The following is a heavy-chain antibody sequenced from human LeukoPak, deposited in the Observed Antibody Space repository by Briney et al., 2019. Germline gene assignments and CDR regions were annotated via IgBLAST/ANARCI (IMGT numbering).Heavy chain of an antibody. CDR3: ARVYYGSGSLYYYYYYMDV. CDR2: ISSSGSTI. Sequence: GGSLRLSCAASGFTFSSYEMNWVRQAPGKGLEWVSYISSSGSTIYYADSVKGRFIISRDNSKNTLFLQMDSLRAEDTAVYYCARVYYGSGSLYYYYYYMDVWGKGTTVIISS. CDR1: GFTFSSYE. D-gene: IGHD3-10*01. J-gene: IGHJ6*03. V-gene: IGHV3-48*03.